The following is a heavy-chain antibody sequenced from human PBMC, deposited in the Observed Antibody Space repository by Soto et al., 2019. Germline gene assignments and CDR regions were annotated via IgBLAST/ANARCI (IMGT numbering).Heavy chain of an antibody. CDR3: ADSSGPTNY. D-gene: IGHD6-19*01. V-gene: IGHV3-23*01. J-gene: IGHJ4*02. Sequence: SWIRQAPGKGLGWVSAISSSGGSTFYADSVKGRFTISRDNSKNTLYLQMNSLRAEDTAVYYCADSSGPTNYWGQGTLVTVSS. CDR2: ISSSGGST.